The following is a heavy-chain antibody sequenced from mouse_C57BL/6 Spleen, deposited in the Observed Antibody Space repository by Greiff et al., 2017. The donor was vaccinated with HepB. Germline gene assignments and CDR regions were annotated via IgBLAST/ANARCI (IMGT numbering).Heavy chain of an antibody. CDR2: IRSKSNNCAT. CDR3: VRDYFDC. Sequence: EADGGLVQPKGSLTLSCAASGFSFNTYAMNWVRQAPGKGLEWVARIRSKSNNCATYYADSVKDRVTISRDDSESMLYLQMNNLKTEDTAMYYCVRDYFDCWGQGTTLTVSS. V-gene: IGHV10-1*01. CDR1: GFSFNTYA. J-gene: IGHJ2*01.